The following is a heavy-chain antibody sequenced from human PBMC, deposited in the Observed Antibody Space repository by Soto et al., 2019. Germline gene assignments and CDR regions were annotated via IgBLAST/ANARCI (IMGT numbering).Heavy chain of an antibody. CDR1: GFSLTNSGVG. D-gene: IGHD1-26*01. V-gene: IGHV2-5*02. Sequence: GPTLVNPTQTHTLTCTFSGFSLTNSGVGVGWIRQPPGKALEWLAVIYWDDDKRYSPSLKSRLSITKDTSKNQVVLTMTNMDPVDTATYYCAHDKTSGSYWAHWGRGIQVTVSS. J-gene: IGHJ4*02. CDR2: IYWDDDK. CDR3: AHDKTSGSYWAH.